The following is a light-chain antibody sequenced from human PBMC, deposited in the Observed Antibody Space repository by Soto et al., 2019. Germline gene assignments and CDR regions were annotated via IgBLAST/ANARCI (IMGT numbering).Light chain of an antibody. CDR1: RSDVGGYEY. V-gene: IGLV2-14*01. Sequence: QSALTQPASVSGSPGQSITISCTGTRSDVGGYEYVSWYQQHPGKAPKLMIYEVSRRPSGVSNRFSGSKSGSTASMTISGLQAGDEADYYCTSSTSTFTYVFGTGTKVTVL. CDR3: TSSTSTFTYV. J-gene: IGLJ1*01. CDR2: EVS.